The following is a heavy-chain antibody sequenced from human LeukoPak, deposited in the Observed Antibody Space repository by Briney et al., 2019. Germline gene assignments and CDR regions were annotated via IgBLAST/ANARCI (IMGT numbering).Heavy chain of an antibody. V-gene: IGHV3-7*03. J-gene: IGHJ4*02. CDR2: INQDGSDK. Sequence: SGGSLRLSCTGSGFIFRNYWMTWVRQAPGKGLEWVANINQDGSDKYYVDSVKARFTISRDSAKNSLYLQMNSLRAEDTAVYFCARAVYSSSSGVGYWGQGTLVTVSP. D-gene: IGHD6-6*01. CDR3: ARAVYSSSSGVGY. CDR1: GFIFRNYW.